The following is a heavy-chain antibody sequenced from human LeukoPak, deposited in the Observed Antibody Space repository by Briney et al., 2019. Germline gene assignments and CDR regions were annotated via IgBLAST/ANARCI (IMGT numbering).Heavy chain of an antibody. CDR3: VRDFNWAFDS. V-gene: IGHV3-48*01. Sequence: GGFLRLSCAASGFTFSGFSLNWVRQAPGKGLEWISNIRPSGSDMYYAASVKGRFTISRDSATNSLYLHMNNLKVDDSAVYFCVRDFNWAFDSWGQGTLVTVSS. D-gene: IGHD7-27*01. J-gene: IGHJ4*02. CDR1: GFTFSGFS. CDR2: IRPSGSDM.